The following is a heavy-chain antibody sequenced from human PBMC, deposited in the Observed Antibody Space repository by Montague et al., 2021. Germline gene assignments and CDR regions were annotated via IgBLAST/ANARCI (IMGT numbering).Heavy chain of an antibody. CDR3: ASDRGPFDD. D-gene: IGHD3-10*01. CDR1: GGSFSEYS. CDR2: VRHIGST. V-gene: IGHV4-34*01. Sequence: SETLSLTCGVHGGSFSEYSWTWIRQSPEKGLEWIGEVRHIGSTNYNPSLKGRVTMSADKSKNQFSLKLTSVTAADTAVYYCASDRGPFDDWGQGTVVTVSS. J-gene: IGHJ4*01.